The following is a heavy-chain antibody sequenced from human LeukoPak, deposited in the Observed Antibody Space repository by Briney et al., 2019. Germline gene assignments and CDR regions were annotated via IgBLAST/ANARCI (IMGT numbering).Heavy chain of an antibody. Sequence: GGSLRLSCAASGFTFSSYETNWVRQAPGKGLEWVSYISSSGSTIYYADPVKGRFTISRDNAKNSLYLQMNSLRAEDTAVYYCARDGQQLVPGAFDIWGQGTMVTVSS. CDR2: ISSSGSTI. CDR3: ARDGQQLVPGAFDI. J-gene: IGHJ3*02. CDR1: GFTFSSYE. D-gene: IGHD6-13*01. V-gene: IGHV3-48*03.